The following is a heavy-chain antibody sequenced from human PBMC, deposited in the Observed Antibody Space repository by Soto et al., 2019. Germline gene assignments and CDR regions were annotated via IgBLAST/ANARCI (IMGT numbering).Heavy chain of an antibody. J-gene: IGHJ4*02. CDR3: AGTDCGWPTFEAY. V-gene: IGHV4-4*02. CDR1: GASISSVRW. CDR2: IYHGGDT. Sequence: QVQLQESGPGLVKPSGTLSLTCAVSGASISSVRWWSWVRQPPGKGLEWIGEIYHGGDTNYSPSLKSRLTISVDTSKNQFSLQLISVTAADTAMYYCAGTDCGWPTFEAYWGQGTLVTVSS. D-gene: IGHD6-19*01.